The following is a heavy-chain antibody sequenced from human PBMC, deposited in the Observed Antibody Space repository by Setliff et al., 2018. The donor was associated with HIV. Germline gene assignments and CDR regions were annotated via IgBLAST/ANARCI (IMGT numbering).Heavy chain of an antibody. Sequence: SETLSLTCAVYGGSFSGYYWSWIRQPPGKGLEWIGEIIHRGSTNYNPSLKSRVTISVDTSKNQFSLKLSSVTTADTAVYYCARATATWLVENWGQGTQVTSPQ. D-gene: IGHD2-15*01. V-gene: IGHV4-34*12. CDR3: ARATATWLVEN. J-gene: IGHJ4*02. CDR1: GGSFSGYY. CDR2: IIHRGST.